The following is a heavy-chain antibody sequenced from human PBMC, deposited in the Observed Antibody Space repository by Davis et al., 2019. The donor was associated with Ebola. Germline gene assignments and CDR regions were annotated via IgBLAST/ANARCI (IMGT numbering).Heavy chain of an antibody. V-gene: IGHV3-48*02. CDR1: GFAFSTYS. Sequence: GGSLRLSCAASGFAFSTYSMNWVRQAPGKGLEWVSYISSRSGTIYYADSVKGRFTTSRDNAENSLYLQMNSLRDEDTAVYYCAREGDGYNFRVDYWGHGTLVTVSS. CDR3: AREGDGYNFRVDY. J-gene: IGHJ4*01. CDR2: ISSRSGTI. D-gene: IGHD5-24*01.